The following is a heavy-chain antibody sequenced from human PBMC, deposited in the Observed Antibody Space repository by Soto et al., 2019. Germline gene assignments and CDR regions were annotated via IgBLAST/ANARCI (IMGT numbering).Heavy chain of an antibody. J-gene: IGHJ6*02. CDR2: INHSGST. CDR1: GGTFRGYY. D-gene: IGHD6-13*01. V-gene: IGHV4-34*01. Sequence: PSGNLPLTCAVYGGTFRGYYWSWFRQPPGKGLEWIGEINHSGSTNYNPSLKSRVTISVDTSKNQFSLKLSSVTAADTAVYYCARGRFRMYSSSRPAYYDGMDVWGQG. CDR3: ARGRFRMYSSSRPAYYDGMDV.